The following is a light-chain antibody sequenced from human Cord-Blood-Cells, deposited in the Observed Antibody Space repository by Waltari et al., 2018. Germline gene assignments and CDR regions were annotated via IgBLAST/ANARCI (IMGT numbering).Light chain of an antibody. J-gene: IGLJ3*02. V-gene: IGLV4-60*03. CDR3: ETWDSNTWV. Sequence: QPVLTQSSSASASLGSSVKLTCTLSSGHSSYIIAWHQQQPGKAPRYLLKLEGSGSYNKGSGVPDRFSGSSSGADRYLTISNLQSEDEAYYYGETWDSNTWVFGGGTKLTVL. CDR2: LEGSGSY. CDR1: SGHSSYI.